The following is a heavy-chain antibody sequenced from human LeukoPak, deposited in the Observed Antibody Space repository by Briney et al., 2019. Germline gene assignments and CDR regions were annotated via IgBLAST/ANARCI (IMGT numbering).Heavy chain of an antibody. V-gene: IGHV3-48*03. CDR1: GFTFSSYE. J-gene: IGHJ6*03. CDR2: ISSRGSTI. CDR3: ARGSSSSLDVYYYYYYMDV. D-gene: IGHD6-6*01. Sequence: GSLRLSFAASGFTFSSYEMNWVRPAPGKGLGCVSYISSRGSTIYYADSVKGRFTISRDNAKNSLYLQMNSLRAEDTAVYYCARGSSSSLDVYYYYYYMDVWGKGTTVSVSS.